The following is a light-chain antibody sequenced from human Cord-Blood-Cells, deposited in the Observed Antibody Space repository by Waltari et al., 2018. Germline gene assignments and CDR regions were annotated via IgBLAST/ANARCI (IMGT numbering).Light chain of an antibody. Sequence: DIQMTQYQSSRSTYVEDRVTIPCRESQSIRSYLNWYQQETGKAPKLLIYAASSLQSGVPSRFCGSGSWTEFPPTISSLQPEDFASYHCQQSDSTPRTFGQGTKVEIK. CDR3: QQSDSTPRT. V-gene: IGKV1-39*01. CDR2: AAS. CDR1: QSIRSY. J-gene: IGKJ1*01.